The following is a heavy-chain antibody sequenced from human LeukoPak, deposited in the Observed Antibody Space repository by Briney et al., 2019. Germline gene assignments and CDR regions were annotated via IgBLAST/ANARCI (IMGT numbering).Heavy chain of an antibody. V-gene: IGHV4-39*01. Sequence: SETLPLTCTVSGGSISSSSYYWGWIRQPPGKGLEWIGSIYYSGSTYYNPSLKSRVTISVDTSKNQFSLKLSSVTAADTAVYYCATPSMITFGEGYYFDYWGQGTLVTVSS. CDR3: ATPSMITFGEGYYFDY. J-gene: IGHJ4*02. D-gene: IGHD3-16*01. CDR2: IYYSGST. CDR1: GGSISSSSYY.